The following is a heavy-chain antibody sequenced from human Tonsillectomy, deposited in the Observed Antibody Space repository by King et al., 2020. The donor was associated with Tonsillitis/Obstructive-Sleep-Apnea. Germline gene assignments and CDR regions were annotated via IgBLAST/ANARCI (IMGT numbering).Heavy chain of an antibody. V-gene: IGHV3-30*18. Sequence: VQLVESGGGVVQPGRSLRLSCAASGFTFSSYGMHWVRQAPGKGLEWVAVISYDGSNKYYADSVKGRFTISRDNSKNTLYLQMNSLRAEDTAVYYCAKDLRTLTFLKYYFDYWGQGTLVTVSS. J-gene: IGHJ4*02. CDR3: AKDLRTLTFLKYYFDY. D-gene: IGHD2/OR15-2a*01. CDR1: GFTFSSYG. CDR2: ISYDGSNK.